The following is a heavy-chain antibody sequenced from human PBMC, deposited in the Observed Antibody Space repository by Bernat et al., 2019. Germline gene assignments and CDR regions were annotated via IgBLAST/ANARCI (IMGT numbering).Heavy chain of an antibody. CDR2: IIPIFGTA. CDR1: GGTFSSYA. V-gene: IGHV1-69*06. J-gene: IGHJ5*02. D-gene: IGHD6-13*01. Sequence: QVQLVQSGAEVKKPGSSVKVSCKASGGTFSSYAISWVRQAPGQGLEWMGGIIPIFGTANYAQKFQGRDTITADKSTSTACMELSSLRSEETAVCYCARAASLPGAAAVGWLGWFDPWGQGTLVTVSS. CDR3: ARAASLPGAAAVGWLGWFDP.